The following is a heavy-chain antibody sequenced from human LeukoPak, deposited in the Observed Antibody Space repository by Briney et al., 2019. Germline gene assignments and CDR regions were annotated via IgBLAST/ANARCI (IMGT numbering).Heavy chain of an antibody. CDR3: ARAVAGFLDY. J-gene: IGHJ4*02. Sequence: WLGRTYYRSKWYNDYAVSVKSRITINPDTSKNQFSLQLNSVTPEDTAVYYCARAVAGFLDYWGQGTLVTVSS. V-gene: IGHV6-1*01. CDR2: TYYRSKWYN. D-gene: IGHD6-19*01.